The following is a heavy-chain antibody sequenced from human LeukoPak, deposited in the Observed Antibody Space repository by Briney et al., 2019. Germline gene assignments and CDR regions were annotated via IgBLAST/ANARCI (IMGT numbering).Heavy chain of an antibody. CDR1: GFTVSSNY. Sequence: GGSLRLSCAASGFTVSSNYMSWVRQAPGKGLEWVSVIYSGGSTYYADSVKGRFTISRDNSKNTLYLQMNSLRAEDTAVYYCARGLDFWSGYYNWGQGTLVTVSS. CDR2: IYSGGST. J-gene: IGHJ4*02. V-gene: IGHV3-53*01. D-gene: IGHD3-3*01. CDR3: ARGLDFWSGYYN.